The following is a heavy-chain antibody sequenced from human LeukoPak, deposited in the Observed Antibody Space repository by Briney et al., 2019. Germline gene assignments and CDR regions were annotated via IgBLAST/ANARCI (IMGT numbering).Heavy chain of an antibody. V-gene: IGHV4-39*01. J-gene: IGHJ4*02. CDR1: GGSISSSSYY. Sequence: SETLSLTCTVSGGSISSSSYYWGWIRQPPGKGLEWIGSIYYSGSTYYNPSLKSQVTISVDTSKNQFSLKLSSVTAADTAVYYCARGRQQLEYFDYWGQGTLVTVSS. CDR2: IYYSGST. CDR3: ARGRQQLEYFDY. D-gene: IGHD6-13*01.